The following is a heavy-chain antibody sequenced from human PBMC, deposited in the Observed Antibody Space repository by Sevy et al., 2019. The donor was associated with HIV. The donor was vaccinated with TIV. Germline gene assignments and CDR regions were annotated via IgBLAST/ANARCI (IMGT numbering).Heavy chain of an antibody. V-gene: IGHV3-33*06. D-gene: IGHD2-8*01. CDR3: AEDLVLPRGALQH. CDR2: IWYDGSHK. CDR1: GFSFSTYG. J-gene: IGHJ1*01. Sequence: GGSLRLSCAASGFSFSTYGMHWVRQAPGKGLEWVAVIWYDGSHKEYADSVRGRFNISRDNSKNTLYLQMKGLRAEDTAIYYCAEDLVLPRGALQHWGQGTLVTVSS.